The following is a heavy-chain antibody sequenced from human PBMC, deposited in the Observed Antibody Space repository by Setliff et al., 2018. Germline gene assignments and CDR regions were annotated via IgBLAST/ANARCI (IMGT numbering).Heavy chain of an antibody. CDR2: ISPYSDYI. J-gene: IGHJ5*02. V-gene: IGHV3-21*06. Sequence: PGGSLRLSCAASTFTLGTYSMHWVRQAPGKGLAWVSSISPYSDYIYYADSVKGRFTISRDNAKNSLYLQMNSLGAEDTAVYYCARSADHFDSSGYYVSGCFDHWGQGTLVTVSS. D-gene: IGHD3-22*01. CDR3: ARSADHFDSSGYYVSGCFDH. CDR1: TFTLGTYS.